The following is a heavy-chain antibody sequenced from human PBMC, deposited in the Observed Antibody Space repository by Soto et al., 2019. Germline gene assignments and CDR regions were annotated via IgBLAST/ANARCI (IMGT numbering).Heavy chain of an antibody. Sequence: PGGSLRLSCTTSGFAFVDHGMSWVRQAPGKGLEWVSGISRGGGSPYNADSVKGRFSISRDNSKNTLYLQMNSLRAEDTAVYYCAKGGGRIVPRHFDNWGQGIQVTVSS. J-gene: IGHJ4*02. CDR3: AKGGGRIVPRHFDN. D-gene: IGHD1-26*01. CDR2: ISRGGGSP. V-gene: IGHV3-23*01. CDR1: GFAFVDHG.